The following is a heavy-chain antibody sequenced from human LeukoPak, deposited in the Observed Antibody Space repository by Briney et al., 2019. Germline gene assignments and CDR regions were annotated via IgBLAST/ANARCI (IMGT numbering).Heavy chain of an antibody. CDR1: GFTFSSYA. CDR3: ARVGGYYASGAFDI. Sequence: QSGGSLRLSCAASGFTFSSYAMHWVRQAPGKGLEYVSAISSNGGSTYYANSVKGRFTISRDNSKNTLYLQMGSLRAEDMAVYYCARVGGYYASGAFDIWGQGTMVTVSS. J-gene: IGHJ3*02. D-gene: IGHD3-22*01. V-gene: IGHV3-64*01. CDR2: ISSNGGST.